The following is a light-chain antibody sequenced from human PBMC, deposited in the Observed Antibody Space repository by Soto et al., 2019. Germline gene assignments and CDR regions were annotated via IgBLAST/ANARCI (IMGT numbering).Light chain of an antibody. CDR2: KAS. CDR3: QQYNSQPWT. CDR1: QSISSW. V-gene: IGKV1-5*03. Sequence: DIQMTQSPSTLSASVGDRVTITCRASQSISSWLAWYQQKPGKAPKLLMYKASSLESGVPSRISGSGSGTEFTLTISSLQPDDFATYYCQQYNSQPWTFGHGNKVEIK. J-gene: IGKJ1*01.